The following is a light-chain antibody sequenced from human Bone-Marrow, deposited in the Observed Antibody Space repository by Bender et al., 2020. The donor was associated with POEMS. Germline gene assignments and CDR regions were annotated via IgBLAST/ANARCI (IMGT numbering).Light chain of an antibody. V-gene: IGLV5-45*02. CDR2: YKSDSDK. J-gene: IGLJ3*02. CDR3: AAWEDSLNGWV. CDR1: SGIDVGPYM. Sequence: QAVLTQPSSLSASPGSSASLTCTLRSGIDVGPYMIYWYQQKPGSPPQYLLRYKSDSDKHQGSGVPSRFSGSKDTSANAGILLISGLQSEDEADYYCAAWEDSLNGWVFGGGTKLTVL.